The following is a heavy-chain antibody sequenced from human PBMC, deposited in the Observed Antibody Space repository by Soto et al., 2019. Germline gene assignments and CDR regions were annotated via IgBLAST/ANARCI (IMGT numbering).Heavy chain of an antibody. CDR2: LSAYNGNT. V-gene: IGHV1-18*01. D-gene: IGHD3-16*01. J-gene: IGHJ3*02. CDR1: GSTFSSYG. CDR3: ARVFFWVFGFDI. Sequence: QVQLVQSGGEVKKPGASVKVSCKASGSTFSSYGIIWVRQAPGQGLEWMGCLSAYNGNTNYAQKLQGRVTRTTDASTCTAYMELRSLRSDDTAVYYCARVFFWVFGFDIWGQGTMVTVSS.